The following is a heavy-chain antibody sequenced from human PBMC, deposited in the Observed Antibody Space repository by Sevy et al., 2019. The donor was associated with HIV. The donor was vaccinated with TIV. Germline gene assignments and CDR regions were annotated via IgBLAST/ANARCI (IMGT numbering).Heavy chain of an antibody. CDR2: FSFGCGKI. J-gene: IGHJ4*02. V-gene: IGHV3-23*01. D-gene: IGHD2-8*01. Sequence: GGSLRLSCAASGFAFYDYSMSWIRQAPGKGLEWVATFSFGCGKINYADSVKGRFPISRDNSKNSFYLQMDNLRVEDTALYYCAREGCTRPHDYWGQGTRVTVSS. CDR3: AREGCTRPHDY. CDR1: GFAFYDYS.